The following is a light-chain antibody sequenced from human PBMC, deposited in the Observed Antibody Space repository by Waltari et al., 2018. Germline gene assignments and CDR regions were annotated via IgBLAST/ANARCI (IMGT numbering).Light chain of an antibody. CDR1: QSVSSY. Sequence: TCRSSQSVSSYLNWYQQKPGKAPKLLIYAASSLQSGVPSRFSGSGSGTDFTLTISSLQPEDFATYYCQQSYSTPITFGPGTKVDIK. CDR2: AAS. J-gene: IGKJ3*01. V-gene: IGKV1-39*01. CDR3: QQSYSTPIT.